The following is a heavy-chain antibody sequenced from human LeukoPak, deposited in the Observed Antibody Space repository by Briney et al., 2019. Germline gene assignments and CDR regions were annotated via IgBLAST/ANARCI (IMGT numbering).Heavy chain of an antibody. CDR1: GFTFSSYA. CDR2: ISGSGGST. D-gene: IGHD6-6*01. V-gene: IGHV3-23*01. J-gene: IGHJ4*02. CDR3: AKDLSYSSSSGFDY. Sequence: GGSLRLSCAASGFTFSSYAMHWVRQAPGKGLEWVSAISGSGGSTYYADSVKGRFTISRDNSKNTLYLQMNSLRAEDTAVYYCAKDLSYSSSSGFDYWGQGTLVTVSS.